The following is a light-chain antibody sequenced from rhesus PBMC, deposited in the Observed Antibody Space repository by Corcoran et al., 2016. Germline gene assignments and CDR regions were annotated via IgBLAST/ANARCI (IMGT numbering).Light chain of an antibody. CDR2: YAS. Sequence: DIQMTQSPSSLSASVGDTVTITCRASQGISNYLAWFQQKPGKVPKPLIYYASNLESGVPSRFSGRGSVTDFTPPIISLQPEDFATYYCQQHNSYPPAFCQGTKVDIK. CDR1: QGISNY. CDR3: QQHNSYPPA. V-gene: IGKV1S14*01. J-gene: IGKJ1*01.